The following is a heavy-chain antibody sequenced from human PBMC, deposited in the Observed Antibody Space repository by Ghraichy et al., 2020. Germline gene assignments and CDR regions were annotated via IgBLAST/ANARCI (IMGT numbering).Heavy chain of an antibody. CDR1: GGTFSSYA. J-gene: IGHJ4*02. D-gene: IGHD2-21*02. Sequence: SVKVSCKASGGTFSSYAISWVRQAPGQGLEWMGRIIPILGIANYAQKFQGRVTITADKSTSTAYMELSSLRSEDTAVYYCASSYCGGDCYFPFDYWGQGTLVPVSS. V-gene: IGHV1-69*04. CDR2: IIPILGIA. CDR3: ASSYCGGDCYFPFDY.